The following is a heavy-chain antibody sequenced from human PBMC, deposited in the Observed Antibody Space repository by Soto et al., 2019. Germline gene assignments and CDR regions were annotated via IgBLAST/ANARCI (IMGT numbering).Heavy chain of an antibody. CDR3: ASVYSSSSVVPEYYFDY. CDR2: IIPIFGTA. V-gene: IGHV1-69*13. CDR1: GGTFSSYA. Sequence: PVNVSCKASGGTFSSYAISWVRQAPGQGLEWMGGIIPIFGTANYAQKFQGRVTITADESTSTAYMELSSLRSEDTAVYYCASVYSSSSVVPEYYFDYWGQGTLGTVS. D-gene: IGHD6-6*01. J-gene: IGHJ4*02.